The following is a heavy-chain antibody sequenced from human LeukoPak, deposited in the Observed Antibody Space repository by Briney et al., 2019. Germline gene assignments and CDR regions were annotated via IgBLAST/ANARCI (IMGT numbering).Heavy chain of an antibody. J-gene: IGHJ4*02. CDR1: GFTFSSYS. CDR3: ARAHYYDSSGYYGRYFDY. CDR2: ISSSSSTI. V-gene: IGHV3-48*04. Sequence: GGSLRLSCAASGFTFSSYSMNWVRQAPGKGLEWVSYISSSSSTIYYADSVKGRFTISRDNAKNSLYLKMNSLRAEDTAVYYCARAHYYDSSGYYGRYFDYWGQGTLVTVSS. D-gene: IGHD3-22*01.